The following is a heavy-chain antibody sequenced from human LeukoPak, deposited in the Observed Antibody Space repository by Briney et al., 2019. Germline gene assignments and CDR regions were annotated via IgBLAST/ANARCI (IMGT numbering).Heavy chain of an antibody. J-gene: IGHJ4*02. CDR3: ARTSSSGLVGGYYFDY. D-gene: IGHD6-19*01. CDR2: IHHSGST. Sequence: SETLSLTCTVSGYFISSGYYWGWIRQPPGKGLQWVGSIHHSGSTYYNPSLKSRVTISVDTSKNQFSLKLSSVTAADTAVYYCARTSSSGLVGGYYFDYWGQGTLVTVSS. CDR1: GYFISSGYY. V-gene: IGHV4-38-2*02.